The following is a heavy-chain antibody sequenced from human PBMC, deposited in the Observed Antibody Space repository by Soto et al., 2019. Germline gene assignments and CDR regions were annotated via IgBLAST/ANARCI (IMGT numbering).Heavy chain of an antibody. CDR2: IYYSGST. CDR3: ARGPPYSGSYWYA. D-gene: IGHD1-26*01. Sequence: QVQLQESGPGLVKPSQILSLTYTDSGGSVSSGGYYWSLIRQHPGKGLEWIGYIYYSGSTYYNPSLQSRVTISVDTSMNQFSLKLSSVTAADTAVYYCARGPPYSGSYWYAWGQGTLVTVSS. J-gene: IGHJ4*02. CDR1: GGSVSSGGYY. V-gene: IGHV4-31*03.